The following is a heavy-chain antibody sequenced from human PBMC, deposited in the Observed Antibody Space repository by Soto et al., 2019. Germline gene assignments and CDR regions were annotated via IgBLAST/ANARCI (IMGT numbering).Heavy chain of an antibody. CDR3: AAPRAHMLYSIDFDI. CDR1: GFTFTSSA. V-gene: IGHV1-58*01. Sequence: GASVKVSCKASGFTFTSSAVQWVRQARGQRLEWIGWIVVGSGNTNYAQKFQERVTITRDMSTSTAYMELSSLRSEDTAVYHCAAPRAHMLYSIDFDIWGQGTMVTVSS. D-gene: IGHD2-8*01. CDR2: IVVGSGNT. J-gene: IGHJ3*02.